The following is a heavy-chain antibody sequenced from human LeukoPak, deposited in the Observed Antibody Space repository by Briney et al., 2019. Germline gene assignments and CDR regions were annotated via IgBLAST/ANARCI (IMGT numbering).Heavy chain of an antibody. CDR2: ISGYDGST. V-gene: IGHV3-23*01. J-gene: IGHJ4*02. Sequence: GGSLRLSCAASGVTLNTFAMTWVRQAPGRGLEWASVISGYDGSTYYADSVKGRFTISRDNAKNSLYLQMNNLRAEDTAAYYCARSLYGAGDYWGQGTLVTVSS. CDR3: ARSLYGAGDY. CDR1: GVTLNTFA. D-gene: IGHD4-17*01.